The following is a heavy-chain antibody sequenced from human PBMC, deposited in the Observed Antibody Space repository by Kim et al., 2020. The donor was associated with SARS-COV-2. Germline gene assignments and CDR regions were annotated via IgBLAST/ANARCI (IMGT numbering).Heavy chain of an antibody. D-gene: IGHD1-26*01. CDR1: GGSISSYY. CDR3: ARGGNGGGSYLYYFDY. Sequence: SETLSLTCTVSGGSISSYYWSWIRQPPGKGLEWIGYIYYSGSTNYNPSLKSRVTISVDTSKNQFSLKLSSVTAADTAVYYCARGGNGGGSYLYYFDYWGQGTLVTVSS. V-gene: IGHV4-59*01. J-gene: IGHJ4*02. CDR2: IYYSGST.